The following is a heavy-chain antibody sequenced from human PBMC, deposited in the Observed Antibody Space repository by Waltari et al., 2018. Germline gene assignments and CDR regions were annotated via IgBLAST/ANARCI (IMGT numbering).Heavy chain of an antibody. CDR3: VKSDVVVVISGDDDAFDI. J-gene: IGHJ3*02. Sequence: EVQLVESGGGLVQPGGSLRLSCSASGFTFSSYAMHWVRQAPGKGLEYVSAISSNGRSTYYADSLKCRFPISRDNSKNTLYLQMSSLRAEDTAVYYCVKSDVVVVISGDDDAFDIWGQGTMVTVSS. CDR1: GFTFSSYA. V-gene: IGHV3-64D*06. CDR2: ISSNGRST. D-gene: IGHD3-22*01.